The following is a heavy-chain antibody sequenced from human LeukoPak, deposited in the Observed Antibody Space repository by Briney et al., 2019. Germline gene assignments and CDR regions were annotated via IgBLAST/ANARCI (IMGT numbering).Heavy chain of an antibody. CDR2: ISSSGSTI. CDR3: ASWWDSSGRDAFDI. J-gene: IGHJ3*02. D-gene: IGHD3-22*01. Sequence: PGGSLRLSCAASGFTFSDYYMSWIRQAPGKGLEWVSYISSSGSTIYYADSVKGRFTISRDNAKNSLYLQMNSLRAEDTAVYYCASWWDSSGRDAFDIWGQGTMVTVSS. CDR1: GFTFSDYY. V-gene: IGHV3-11*01.